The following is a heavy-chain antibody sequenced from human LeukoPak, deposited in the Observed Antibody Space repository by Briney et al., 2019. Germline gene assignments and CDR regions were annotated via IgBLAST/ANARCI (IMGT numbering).Heavy chain of an antibody. J-gene: IGHJ3*02. V-gene: IGHV1-18*04. CDR2: IRSYNGNT. Sequence: ASVKFSCKASGYTFTSYYMHWVRQAPGQGLEWMGWIRSYNGNTNYAQNVQGRLTMTTDTSRSTAYMELTRLTSDDTAVYYCARLHPYASGMEDGFDIWGQGTTVTVSS. CDR1: GYTFTSYY. D-gene: IGHD3-10*01. CDR3: ARLHPYASGMEDGFDI.